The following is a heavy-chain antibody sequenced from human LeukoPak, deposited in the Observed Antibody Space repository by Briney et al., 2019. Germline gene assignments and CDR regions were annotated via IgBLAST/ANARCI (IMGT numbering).Heavy chain of an antibody. CDR3: ARDNRYCSGGSCYGVLDY. Sequence: PGGSLRLSCAASGYTFSSYAVHWVRQAPGKGLEWVAVVSYDGSNKYYADSVKGRFTISRDNSKNTLYLQMNSLRAEDTAVYYCARDNRYCSGGSCYGVLDYWGQGALVTVSS. J-gene: IGHJ4*02. CDR1: GYTFSSYA. V-gene: IGHV3-30*04. D-gene: IGHD2-15*01. CDR2: VSYDGSNK.